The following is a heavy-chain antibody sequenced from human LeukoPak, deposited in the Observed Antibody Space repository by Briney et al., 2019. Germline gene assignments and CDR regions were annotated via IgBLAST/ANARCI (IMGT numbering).Heavy chain of an antibody. CDR2: FFSTGRT. D-gene: IGHD6-13*01. J-gene: IGHJ4*02. CDR1: GGSVSSSNHH. CDR3: ASSPGSSTSWYHFDN. V-gene: IGHV4-39*01. Sequence: PETLSLTCNVSGGSVSSSNHHWAWIRQSPGMGLEWVGTFFSTGRTSQNPDPSLKGRVTLSVDTSRNQFSLQLRSLTAADTAIFYCASSPGSSTSWYHFDNWGQGTLVTVSS.